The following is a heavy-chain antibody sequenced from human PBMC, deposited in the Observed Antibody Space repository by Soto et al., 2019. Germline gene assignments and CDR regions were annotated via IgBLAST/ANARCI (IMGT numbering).Heavy chain of an antibody. D-gene: IGHD2-15*01. J-gene: IGHJ6*02. CDR3: ARYLRVVLPLYGMDV. CDR2: ISAYNGNT. V-gene: IGHV1-18*04. Sequence: ASVKGSCKASGYTFTSYGISWVRQAPGQGLEWMGWISAYNGNTNYAQKLQGRVTMTTDTSTSTAYTELRSLRSDDTAVYYCARYLRVVLPLYGMDVWGQGTTVTVSS. CDR1: GYTFTSYG.